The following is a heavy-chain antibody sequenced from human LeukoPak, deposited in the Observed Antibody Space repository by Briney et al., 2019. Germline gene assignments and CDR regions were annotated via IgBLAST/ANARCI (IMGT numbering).Heavy chain of an antibody. CDR2: IYPGDSDT. CDR3: ARRFSGDAFDI. Sequence: GESLKISCKGSGYSFTNYRIGWVRQMPGKGLEWMGIIYPGDSDTRYSPSFQGQVTISADQSISTAYLQWSSLKASDTAMYYCARRFSGDAFDIWGQGTMVTVSS. V-gene: IGHV5-51*01. J-gene: IGHJ3*02. D-gene: IGHD6-19*01. CDR1: GYSFTNYR.